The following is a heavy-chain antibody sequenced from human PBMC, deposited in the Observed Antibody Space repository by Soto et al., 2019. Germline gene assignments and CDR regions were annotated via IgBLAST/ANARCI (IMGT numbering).Heavy chain of an antibody. J-gene: IGHJ5*02. V-gene: IGHV4-30-2*01. CDR1: GGSISSGGYS. CDR2: IYHSGST. Sequence: PSETLSLACAVSGGSISSGGYSWSWIRQPPGKGLEWIGYIYHSGSTYYNPSLKSRVTISVDRSKNQFSLKLSSVTAADTDVYYCARVPDRWGQGTLVT. D-gene: IGHD2-2*01. CDR3: ARVPDR.